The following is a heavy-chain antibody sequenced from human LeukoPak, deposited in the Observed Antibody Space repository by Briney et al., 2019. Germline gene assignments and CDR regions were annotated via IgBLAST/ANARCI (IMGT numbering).Heavy chain of an antibody. D-gene: IGHD3-16*01. CDR3: ARSEIDDYSRY. J-gene: IGHJ4*02. Sequence: SETLSLTCSVSGYSISSGYHWAWFRQTPGKGLEWLGSIYQDGSTYDNLSLKSRVTLSVDTSKNQFSLKTKTVTVADTAVYYCARSEIDDYSRYWGQGTLVIVSS. CDR2: IYQDGST. CDR1: GYSISSGYH. V-gene: IGHV4-38-2*01.